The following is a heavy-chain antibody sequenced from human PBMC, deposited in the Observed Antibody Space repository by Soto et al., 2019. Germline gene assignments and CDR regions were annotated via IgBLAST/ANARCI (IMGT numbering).Heavy chain of an antibody. CDR2: IWNAGSNE. CDR1: GFTFSRYG. CDR3: ARGRIPSAIFDSFDP. V-gene: IGHV3-33*01. D-gene: IGHD2-2*01. Sequence: QVQLVESGGGVVQPGRSLRLSCAASGFTFSRYGMHWVRQAPGKGLEWVAVIWNAGSNEYYADSVKGRFTISRDNSKNTMYMQMNSLRGEDTAVYYCARGRIPSAIFDSFDPWGQGTLVTVSS. J-gene: IGHJ5*02.